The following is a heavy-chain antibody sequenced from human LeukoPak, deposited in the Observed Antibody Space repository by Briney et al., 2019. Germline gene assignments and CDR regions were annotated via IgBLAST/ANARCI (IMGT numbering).Heavy chain of an antibody. CDR3: ARDRPRYCSSTSCYENWFDP. Sequence: PSETLSLTCTVSGGSISGYYWSWIRQPAGKGLEWIGRIYTSGSTNYNPSLKSRVTMSVDTSKNQFSLKLSSVTAADTAVYYCARDRPRYCSSTSCYENWFDPWGQGTLVTVSS. J-gene: IGHJ5*02. V-gene: IGHV4-4*07. CDR2: IYTSGST. D-gene: IGHD2-2*01. CDR1: GGSISGYY.